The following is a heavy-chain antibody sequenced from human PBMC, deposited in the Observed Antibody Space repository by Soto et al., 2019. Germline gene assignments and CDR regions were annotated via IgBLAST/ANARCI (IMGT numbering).Heavy chain of an antibody. CDR1: GGSISSYY. V-gene: IGHV4-59*01. CDR3: ATERIRDTAMGKGSDYYVMDV. J-gene: IGHJ6*02. CDR2: ISYSGST. Sequence: SETLSLPWTVSGGSISSYYWSWIRQPPGKGLEWIGYISYSGSTNYNPSLKSRVTISVDTSKNQFSLKLSSVTAADTAVHYCATERIRDTAMGKGSDYYVMDVWARVTTVTVS. D-gene: IGHD5-18*01.